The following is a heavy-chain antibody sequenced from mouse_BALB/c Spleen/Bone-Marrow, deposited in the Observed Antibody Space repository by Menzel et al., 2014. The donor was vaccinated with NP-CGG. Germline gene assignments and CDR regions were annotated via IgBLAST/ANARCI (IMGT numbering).Heavy chain of an antibody. CDR1: GFNIKDTY. V-gene: IGHV14-3*02. Sequence: EVQRVESGAELVKPGASVKLSCTASGFNIKDTYMHWVKQRPEQGLEWIGRIDPANGNTKYDPKFQGKASITADTSSNTAYLQLSSQTSEDTAVYYCASYVYGYYFDYWGQGTTLTVSS. D-gene: IGHD2-2*01. CDR2: IDPANGNT. CDR3: ASYVYGYYFDY. J-gene: IGHJ2*01.